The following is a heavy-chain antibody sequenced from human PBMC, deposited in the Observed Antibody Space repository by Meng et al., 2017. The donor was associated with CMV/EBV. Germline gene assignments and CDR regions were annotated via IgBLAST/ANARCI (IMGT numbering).Heavy chain of an antibody. D-gene: IGHD2-2*01. CDR3: ARIGLYPGRMYQLNAFDI. J-gene: IGHJ3*02. CDR1: EFTFSSYT. V-gene: IGHV3-21*06. CDR2: ITPNSSYI. Sequence: GESLKIFCAASEFTFSSYTMSWVRQAPGKGLEWVSSITPNSSYILYADSMKGRVTISRDNAKDSLYLQMNSLRAEDTAVYYCARIGLYPGRMYQLNAFDIWGQGTMVTVSS.